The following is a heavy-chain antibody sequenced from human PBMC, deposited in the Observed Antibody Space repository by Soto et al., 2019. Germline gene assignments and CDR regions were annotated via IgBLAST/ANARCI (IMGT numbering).Heavy chain of an antibody. J-gene: IGHJ4*02. CDR2: IYYSGST. D-gene: IGHD4-4*01. CDR3: AADYSYIPRDFDY. Sequence: SETLSLTCTVSGGSISSSSYYWGWIRQPPGKGLEWIGGIYYSGSTYYNTSLKSRVTISVYTPKNQFSLKLSSVTAADTAVYYCAADYSYIPRDFDYWGQGTLVTVSS. CDR1: GGSISSSSYY. V-gene: IGHV4-39*01.